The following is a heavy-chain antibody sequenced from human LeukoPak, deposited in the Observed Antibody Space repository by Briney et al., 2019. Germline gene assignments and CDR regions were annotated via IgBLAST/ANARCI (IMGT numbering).Heavy chain of an antibody. J-gene: IGHJ4*02. V-gene: IGHV3-23*01. Sequence: QSGGSLRLSCAASGFTFSSYAMSWVRQAPGKGLEWVSAISGSGGSTYYADSVKGRFTISRDNSKNTLYLQMNSLRAEDTAVYYCAKTVAVARLEKFDYWGQGTLVTVSS. CDR1: GFTFSSYA. D-gene: IGHD6-19*01. CDR3: AKTVAVARLEKFDY. CDR2: ISGSGGST.